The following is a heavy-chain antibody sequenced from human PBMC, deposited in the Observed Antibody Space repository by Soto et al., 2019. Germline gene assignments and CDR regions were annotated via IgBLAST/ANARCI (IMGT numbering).Heavy chain of an antibody. V-gene: IGHV3-7*05. CDR1: GFTFSSYW. J-gene: IGHJ5*02. CDR2: IKQDGSEL. D-gene: IGHD2-2*01. CDR3: AKSLSAIPGDA. Sequence: EVQLVESGGGLVQSGGSLRLSCAASGFTFSSYWRSWVRQGTGKGPEWVANIKQDGSELYYLDSLKGRFTISRDNAKRSLYLQMTSLSAEDTAVYHCAKSLSAIPGDAWGQGTLVTVSS.